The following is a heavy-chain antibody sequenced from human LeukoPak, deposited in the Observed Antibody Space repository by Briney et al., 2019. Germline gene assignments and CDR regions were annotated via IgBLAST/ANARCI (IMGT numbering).Heavy chain of an antibody. J-gene: IGHJ4*02. CDR1: GGTFSSYA. CDR3: AGGAAAIVGATEDY. D-gene: IGHD1-26*01. V-gene: IGHV1-69*05. Sequence: SVRVSCKASGGTFSSYAISWVRQAPGQGLEWMGRIIPIFGTANYAQKFQGRVTITMDESTSTAYMELSSLRSEDTAVYYCAGGAAAIVGATEDYWGQGTLVTVSS. CDR2: IIPIFGTA.